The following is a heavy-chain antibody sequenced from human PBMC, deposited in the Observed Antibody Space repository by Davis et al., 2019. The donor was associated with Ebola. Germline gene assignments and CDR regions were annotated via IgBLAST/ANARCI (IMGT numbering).Heavy chain of an antibody. CDR3: ARGITMVRGVSYYYYYGMDV. CDR2: ISYDGSNK. J-gene: IGHJ6*02. V-gene: IGHV3-30-3*01. CDR1: GFTFSSYA. D-gene: IGHD3-10*01. Sequence: GESLKISCAASGFTFSSYAMHWVRQAPGKGLEWVAVISYDGSNKYYADSVKGRFTIPRDNSKNTLYLQMNSLRAEDTAVYYCARGITMVRGVSYYYYYGMDVWGQGTTVTVSS.